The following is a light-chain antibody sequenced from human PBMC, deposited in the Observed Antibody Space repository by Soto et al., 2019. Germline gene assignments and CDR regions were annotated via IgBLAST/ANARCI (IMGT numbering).Light chain of an antibody. V-gene: IGLV2-14*03. CDR2: DIN. CDR1: SSDVGGYNY. J-gene: IGLJ1*01. Sequence: QSVLTQPASVSGSPGQSITISCIGTSSDVGGYNYVSWYQQQAGKAPKLMIYDINNRPSGVSNRFSGSKSGNTASLTISGLQAEDEADYYCVSYTTSASYVFGTGTKVTVL. CDR3: VSYTTSASYV.